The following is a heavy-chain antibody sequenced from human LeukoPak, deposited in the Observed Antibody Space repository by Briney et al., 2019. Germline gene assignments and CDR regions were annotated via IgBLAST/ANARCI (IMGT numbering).Heavy chain of an antibody. V-gene: IGHV4-39*01. D-gene: IGHD1-26*01. Sequence: PSETLSLTCSVSGDSISSSRSYWAWIRQPPGKGLEWIGTTHYTGITYYNASLRSRVTISVDTSKNQFSLKLTSVTAPDTAMYYCVRHGRPSAFDPRGQGTLVSVSS. CDR1: GDSISSSRSY. CDR2: THYTGIT. J-gene: IGHJ5*02. CDR3: VRHGRPSAFDP.